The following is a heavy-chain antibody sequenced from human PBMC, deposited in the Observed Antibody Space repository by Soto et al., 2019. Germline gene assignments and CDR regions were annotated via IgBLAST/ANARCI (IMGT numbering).Heavy chain of an antibody. CDR3: ATSLVTSRTRVDY. V-gene: IGHV4-31*03. Sequence: QVQLQESGPGLVKPSQTLSLTCTVSGGSIYTGGFYLNWIRQLPGKGLEWLGYIYYTGSTQYTPSLKSRLTISTDTSDNQSSLRLTSVTAADTAVYYCATSLVTSRTRVDYWGQGTLVTVSS. J-gene: IGHJ4*02. CDR1: GGSIYTGGFY. CDR2: IYYTGST. D-gene: IGHD1-26*01.